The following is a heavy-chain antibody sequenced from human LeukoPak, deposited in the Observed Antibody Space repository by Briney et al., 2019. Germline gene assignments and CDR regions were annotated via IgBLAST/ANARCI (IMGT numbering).Heavy chain of an antibody. CDR1: GGTFINYA. CDR2: IIPIFGTA. Sequence: AVTVSFKGSGGTFINYAISWVRQAPGQGLEWMGGIIPIFGTANYAQKVQGRVTITADEYTSTAYMELSSLRSEDTAVHYCARSLNYDSNDYWGQGTLVTVSS. D-gene: IGHD3-22*01. CDR3: ARSLNYDSNDY. V-gene: IGHV1-69*01. J-gene: IGHJ4*02.